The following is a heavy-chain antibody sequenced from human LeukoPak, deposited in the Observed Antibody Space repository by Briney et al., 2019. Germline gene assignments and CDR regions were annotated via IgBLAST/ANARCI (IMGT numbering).Heavy chain of an antibody. Sequence: SVKVSCKASGGTFSSYAISWVRQAPGQGLEWMGGIIPIFGTANYAQKFQGRVTITADESPSTAYMELSSLRSEDTAVYYCARSARVVGATFDPWGQGTLVTVSS. CDR1: GGTFSSYA. CDR3: ARSARVVGATFDP. J-gene: IGHJ5*02. CDR2: IIPIFGTA. V-gene: IGHV1-69*13. D-gene: IGHD1-26*01.